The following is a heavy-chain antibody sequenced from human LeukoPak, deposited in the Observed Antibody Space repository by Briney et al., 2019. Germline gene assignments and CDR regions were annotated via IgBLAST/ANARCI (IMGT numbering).Heavy chain of an antibody. CDR1: GNSISNYA. J-gene: IGHJ4*02. Sequence: SVKVSCKASGNSISNYAVSWVRQAPGQGFEWMGGIIPIFGTADYAQKFQGRVTITADQSTSTAYMELSSLRSEDTAVYYCASTMGATYYFDYWGQGTLVTVSS. D-gene: IGHD1-26*01. V-gene: IGHV1-69*13. CDR2: IIPIFGTA. CDR3: ASTMGATYYFDY.